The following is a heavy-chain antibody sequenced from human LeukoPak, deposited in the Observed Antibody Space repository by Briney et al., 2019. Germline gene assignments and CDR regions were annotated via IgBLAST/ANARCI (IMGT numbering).Heavy chain of an antibody. CDR2: IGAYNGNT. CDR3: ARDQQWLDPARHGFDY. D-gene: IGHD6-19*01. J-gene: IGHJ4*02. Sequence: GASVQVSCKASGYTFTIYGISWVRQAPGQGLEWMGWIGAYNGNTNYAQKLQGRVTMTTDTSTSTAYMELRSLRSDDTAVYYCARDQQWLDPARHGFDYWGQGTLVTVSS. CDR1: GYTFTIYG. V-gene: IGHV1-18*01.